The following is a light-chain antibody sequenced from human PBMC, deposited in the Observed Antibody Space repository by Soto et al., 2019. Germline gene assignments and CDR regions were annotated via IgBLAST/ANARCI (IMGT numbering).Light chain of an antibody. J-gene: IGLJ2*01. CDR1: SSNIENNY. V-gene: IGLV1-51*01. Sequence: QSVLTQPPSVSAAPGQKVTISCSGSSSNIENNYVSWYQQLPGTAPKVLIYDNNKRSSGIPDRFSGSKSGTSATLGITGLQTGDEADYYCGTWDNSLSAVVFGGGTKLTVL. CDR2: DNN. CDR3: GTWDNSLSAVV.